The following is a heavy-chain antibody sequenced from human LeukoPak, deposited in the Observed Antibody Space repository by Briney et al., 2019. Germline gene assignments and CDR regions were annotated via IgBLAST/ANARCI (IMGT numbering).Heavy chain of an antibody. CDR1: GFSFSSYA. J-gene: IGHJ4*02. V-gene: IGHV3-23*01. CDR2: ISDSGTST. D-gene: IGHD1-20*01. CDR3: AKSPRLYNWNYVDY. Sequence: PGGSLRLSCAASGFSFSSYAMSWVRQAPGKGLEWVSAISDSGTSTYYADSVRGRFTISRDNSKNTLYLQMNSLRAEDTAVYYCAKSPRLYNWNYVDYWGQGTLVTVSS.